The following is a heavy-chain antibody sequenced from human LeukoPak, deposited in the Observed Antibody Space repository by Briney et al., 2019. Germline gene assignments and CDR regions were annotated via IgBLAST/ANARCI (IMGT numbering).Heavy chain of an antibody. D-gene: IGHD3-22*01. J-gene: IGHJ6*03. V-gene: IGHV3-7*01. CDR1: GFTFSSYW. CDR3: AREYSSGYYARYYYYYYYMDV. Sequence: GGSLRLSCAASGFTFSSYWMSWVRQAPGKGLEWVANIKQDGSEKYYVDSVKGRFTISRDNAKNSLYLQMNSLRAEDTAVYYCAREYSSGYYARYYYYYYYMDVWGKGTTVTVPS. CDR2: IKQDGSEK.